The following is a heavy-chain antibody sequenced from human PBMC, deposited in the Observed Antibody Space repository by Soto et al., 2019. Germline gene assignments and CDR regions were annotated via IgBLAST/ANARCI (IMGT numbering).Heavy chain of an antibody. CDR2: IKQDGSEK. J-gene: IGHJ6*02. Sequence: EVQLVESGGGLVQPGGSLRLSCAASGFTFSSYWMSWVRQAPGKGLEWVANIKQDGSEKYYVDSVKGRFTISRDNAKNSLYLQMNSLRAEDTAVYYCARDPSVVAAAGTFRYYYYYGMDVWGQGTTVTVSS. V-gene: IGHV3-7*01. CDR1: GFTFSSYW. CDR3: ARDPSVVAAAGTFRYYYYYGMDV. D-gene: IGHD6-13*01.